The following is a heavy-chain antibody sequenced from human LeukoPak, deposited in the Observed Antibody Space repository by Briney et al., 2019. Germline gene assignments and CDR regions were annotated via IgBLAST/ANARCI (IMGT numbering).Heavy chain of an antibody. D-gene: IGHD3-10*01. CDR2: IYYSGST. CDR3: ARGPEDVLLCFGESHFDY. CDR1: GGSISSYY. Sequence: PSETLSLTCTVSGGSISSYYWSWIRQPPGKGLEWIGYIYYSGSTNYNPSLKSRVTISVDTSKNQFSLKLSSVTAADTAVYYCARGPEDVLLCFGESHFDYGGQGTLVTVSS. V-gene: IGHV4-59*01. J-gene: IGHJ4*02.